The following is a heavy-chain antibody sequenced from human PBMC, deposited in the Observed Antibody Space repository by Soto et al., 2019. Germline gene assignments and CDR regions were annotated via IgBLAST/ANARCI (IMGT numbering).Heavy chain of an antibody. D-gene: IGHD3-22*01. CDR2: IIPIFGTA. J-gene: IGHJ6*02. Sequence: APGQGLEWMGGIIPIFGTANYAQKFQGRVTITADESTSTAYMELSSLRSEDTAVYYCARDTYYYDSSGYYSDYGMDVWGQGTTVTVSS. V-gene: IGHV1-69*01. CDR3: ARDTYYYDSSGYYSDYGMDV.